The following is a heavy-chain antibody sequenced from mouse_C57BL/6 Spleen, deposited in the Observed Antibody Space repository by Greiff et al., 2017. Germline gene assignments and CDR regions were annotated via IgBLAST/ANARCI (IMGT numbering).Heavy chain of an antibody. V-gene: IGHV14-4*01. Sequence: VQLKQSGAELVRPGASVKLSCTASGFNIKDDYMHWVKQRPEQGLEWIGWIDPENGDTEYASKFQGKATITADTSSNTAYLQLSSLTSEDTAVYDCTSAVVATGYYAMDYWGQGTSVTVSS. J-gene: IGHJ4*01. D-gene: IGHD1-1*01. CDR2: IDPENGDT. CDR3: TSAVVATGYYAMDY. CDR1: GFNIKDDY.